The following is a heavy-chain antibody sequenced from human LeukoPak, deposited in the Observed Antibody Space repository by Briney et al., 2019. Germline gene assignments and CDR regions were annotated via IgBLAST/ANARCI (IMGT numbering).Heavy chain of an antibody. CDR3: ARGPRAYGDYVRDGMDV. CDR2: IYYSGST. D-gene: IGHD4-17*01. CDR1: GGSISSGDYY. V-gene: IGHV4-30-4*01. Sequence: SETLSLTCTVSGGSISSGDYYWSWIRQPPGKGLEWIGYIYYSGSTYYNPSLKSRVTISVDTSKNQFSLKLSSATAADTAVYYCARGPRAYGDYVRDGMDVWGQGTTVTVSS. J-gene: IGHJ6*02.